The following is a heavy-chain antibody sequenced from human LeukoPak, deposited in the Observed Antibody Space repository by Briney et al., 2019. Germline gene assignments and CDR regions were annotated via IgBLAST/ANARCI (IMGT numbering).Heavy chain of an antibody. CDR1: GFTFSSYA. CDR3: ARDERHYYDSSGYYSPDGLDY. D-gene: IGHD3-22*01. CDR2: ISGSGGST. V-gene: IGHV3-23*01. Sequence: PGGSLRLSCAASGFTFSSYALSWVRQAPGKGLECVSAISGSGGSTYSADSLKGRFTISRDNSKNTLYLQMNSLRAEDTAVYYCARDERHYYDSSGYYSPDGLDYWGQGTLVTVSS. J-gene: IGHJ4*02.